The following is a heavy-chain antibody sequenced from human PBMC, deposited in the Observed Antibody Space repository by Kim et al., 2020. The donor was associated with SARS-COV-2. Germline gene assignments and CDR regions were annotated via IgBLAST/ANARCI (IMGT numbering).Heavy chain of an antibody. CDR2: RST. D-gene: IGHD3-16*01. J-gene: IGHJ4*02. V-gene: IGHV3-74*01. Sequence: RSTSYADSVKGRDTISRDNAKNALYLQMNSLGAEDTAVYYCARGGSGSLDYWGQGTLVTVSS. CDR3: ARGGSGSLDY.